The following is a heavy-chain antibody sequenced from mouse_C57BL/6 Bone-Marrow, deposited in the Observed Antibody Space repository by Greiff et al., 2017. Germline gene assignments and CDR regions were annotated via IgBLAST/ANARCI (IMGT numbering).Heavy chain of an antibody. Sequence: VQPGASVKISCKASGYSFTDYNMNWVKQSNGKSLEWIGVINPNYGTTSYNQKFKGKATLTVDQYSSTAYMQHNSLTSEDSAVYYCARGYDYDYAMDYWGQGTSVTVSS. V-gene: IGHV1-39*01. CDR2: INPNYGTT. CDR1: GYSFTDYN. CDR3: ARGYDYDYAMDY. D-gene: IGHD2-4*01. J-gene: IGHJ4*01.